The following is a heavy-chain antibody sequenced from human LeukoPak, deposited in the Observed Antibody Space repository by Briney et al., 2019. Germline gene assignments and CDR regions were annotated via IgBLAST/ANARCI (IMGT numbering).Heavy chain of an antibody. D-gene: IGHD6-13*01. CDR2: INQSGST. CDR1: GGSLSGFY. J-gene: IGHJ4*02. Sequence: PSETLSLTCAVYGGSLSGFYWSWIRQSPGKGLEWIGEINQSGSTNYNPSLKSRVTISVDTSKNQFSLKLSSVTAADTAVYYCARWGLGSSWDVLENWGQGTLVTVSS. CDR3: ARWGLGSSWDVLEN. V-gene: IGHV4-34*01.